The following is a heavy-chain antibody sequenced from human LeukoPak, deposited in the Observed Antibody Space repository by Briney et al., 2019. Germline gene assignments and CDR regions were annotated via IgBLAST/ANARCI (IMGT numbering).Heavy chain of an antibody. V-gene: IGHV3-74*01. CDR1: GFTFSRYW. CDR2: IKSDGKT. J-gene: IGHJ1*01. D-gene: IGHD3-22*01. Sequence: TGGSLRLSCEAPGFTFSRYWMHWVRQAPGKGLVWVSRIKSDGKTNYADSVKGRFTISRDNAKNTVSLQMDSLRAEDTGVYYCARAPSEVGGYYPEYFRHWGQGTLVTVSS. CDR3: ARAPSEVGGYYPEYFRH.